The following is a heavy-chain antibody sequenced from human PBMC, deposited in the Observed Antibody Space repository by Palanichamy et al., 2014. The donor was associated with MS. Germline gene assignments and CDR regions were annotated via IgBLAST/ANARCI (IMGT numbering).Heavy chain of an antibody. CDR2: ISSSSSYT. J-gene: IGHJ4*02. CDR1: GFTFSDYY. Sequence: AASGFTFSDYYMSWIRQAPGKGLEWVSYISSSSSYTNYADSVKGRFTISRDNAKNSLYLQMNSLRAEDTAVYYCASDPGRGAFDYWGQGTLVTVSS. V-gene: IGHV3-11*06. CDR3: ASDPGRGAFDY.